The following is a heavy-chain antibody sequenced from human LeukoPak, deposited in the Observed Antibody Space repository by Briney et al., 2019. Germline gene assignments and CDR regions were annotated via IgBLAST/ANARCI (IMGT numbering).Heavy chain of an antibody. V-gene: IGHV1-2*02. Sequence: APVKVPCKASGYTFTGYYVHWVRQAPGQGLEWMGWINPNSGGTNYAQKFQGRVTMTRDTSISTAYMELSRLRSDDTAVYYCARGFVDIVATGVPALDYWGQGTLVTVSS. J-gene: IGHJ4*02. CDR3: ARGFVDIVATGVPALDY. CDR2: INPNSGGT. D-gene: IGHD5-12*01. CDR1: GYTFTGYY.